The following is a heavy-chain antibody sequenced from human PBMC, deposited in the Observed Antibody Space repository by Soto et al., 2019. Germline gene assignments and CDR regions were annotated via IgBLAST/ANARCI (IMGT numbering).Heavy chain of an antibody. Sequence: GEFLEIFCKGFGYTFSSSWIGWVRQVPGKGVEWRVMIYPGDSDTRYNPSFQGQVTISAGKSISTAYLQWSSLKASDTAMYFCARVRNDSGDHEGFDYWGQGTLVTVSS. CDR2: IYPGDSDT. V-gene: IGHV5-51*01. CDR3: ARVRNDSGDHEGFDY. CDR1: GYTFSSSW. J-gene: IGHJ4*02. D-gene: IGHD4-17*01.